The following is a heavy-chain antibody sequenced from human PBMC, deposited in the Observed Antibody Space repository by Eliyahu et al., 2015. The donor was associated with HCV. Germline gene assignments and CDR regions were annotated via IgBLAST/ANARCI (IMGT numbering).Heavy chain of an antibody. CDR3: ARGHDH. CDR2: VSGSGRTT. CDR1: GFTFSTYT. J-gene: IGHJ4*02. V-gene: IGHV3-23*01. Sequence: EVHLLESGGGLVQPGGSLRLTCVPSGFTFSTYTMSWVRQAPGKGLEWVSAVSGSGRTTYYADSVKGRFSISRDNSKNTLYLQMNSLRAEDTAVYYCARGHDHWGQGTLVTVSS.